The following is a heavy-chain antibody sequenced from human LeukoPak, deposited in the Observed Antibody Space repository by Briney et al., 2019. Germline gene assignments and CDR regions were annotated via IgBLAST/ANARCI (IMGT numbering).Heavy chain of an antibody. D-gene: IGHD5-24*01. J-gene: IGHJ4*02. V-gene: IGHV4-31*03. CDR1: GGSISSGGYY. Sequence: SQTLSLTCTVSGGSISSGGYYWSWIRQHPGKGLEWIGYIYYSGSTYYNPSLKSRVTISVDTSKNQFSLKLSSVTAADTAVYYCASHRDGYNPYFDYWGQGTLVTVSS. CDR3: ASHRDGYNPYFDY. CDR2: IYYSGST.